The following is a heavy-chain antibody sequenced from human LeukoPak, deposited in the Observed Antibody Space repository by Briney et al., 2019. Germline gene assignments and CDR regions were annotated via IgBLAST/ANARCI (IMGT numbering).Heavy chain of an antibody. CDR2: ISGSGGGT. Sequence: PGGSLRLSCAASGFTFNSYAMSWVRQAPEKGLEWVATISGSGGGTYYAASVKGRFTISRDDSKNTLYLQMNSLRAEDTAVYYCAKDLGRYRNNYFDYWGQGTLVTVSS. CDR1: GFTFNSYA. J-gene: IGHJ4*02. CDR3: AKDLGRYRNNYFDY. D-gene: IGHD1-26*01. V-gene: IGHV3-23*01.